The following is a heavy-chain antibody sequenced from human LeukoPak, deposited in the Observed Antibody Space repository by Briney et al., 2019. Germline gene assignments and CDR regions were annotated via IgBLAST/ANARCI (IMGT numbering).Heavy chain of an antibody. Sequence: GGSLRLSCAASGFTFSSYKMNWVRQAPGKGREWVSYISSSGSTIYYADSVKGRFTISRDNSKNTLYLQMNSLRTEDTAVYYCAKGGGWEVQYYYYYMDVWGKGTTVTVSS. J-gene: IGHJ6*03. D-gene: IGHD1-26*01. CDR3: AKGGGWEVQYYYYYMDV. CDR2: ISSSGSTI. CDR1: GFTFSSYK. V-gene: IGHV3-48*01.